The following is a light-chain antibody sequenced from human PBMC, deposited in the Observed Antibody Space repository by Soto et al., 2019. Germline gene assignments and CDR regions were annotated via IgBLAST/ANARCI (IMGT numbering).Light chain of an antibody. Sequence: QSALTQPASVSGSPGQSITISCTGTSRDVGGYNYVSWYRHRPGEVPKLIIYDVGNRPSGVSDRFSGSKSGDTASLTISGLRAEDEADYYCSSYRNAAARYVFGTGTKLTVL. CDR1: SRDVGGYNY. J-gene: IGLJ1*01. CDR3: SSYRNAAARYV. V-gene: IGLV2-14*03. CDR2: DVG.